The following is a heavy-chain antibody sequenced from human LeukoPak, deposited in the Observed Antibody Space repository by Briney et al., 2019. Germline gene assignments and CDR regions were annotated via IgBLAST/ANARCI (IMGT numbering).Heavy chain of an antibody. CDR1: GFTFSSYA. Sequence: PRRSLRLSCAASGFTFSSYAMHWVRQAPGKGLEWVAVISYDGSNKYYADSVKGRFTISRDNSKNTLYLQMNSLRAEDTAVYYCARDFGGYSGYEPIYFDYWGQGTLVTVSS. J-gene: IGHJ4*02. D-gene: IGHD5-12*01. V-gene: IGHV3-30*04. CDR3: ARDFGGYSGYEPIYFDY. CDR2: ISYDGSNK.